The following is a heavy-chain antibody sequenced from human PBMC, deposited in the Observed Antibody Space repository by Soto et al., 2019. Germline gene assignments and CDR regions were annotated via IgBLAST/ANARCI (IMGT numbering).Heavy chain of an antibody. Sequence: SETLSLTCTVSGGSISSSSYYWGWIRQPPGKGLEWIGSIYYSGSTYYNPSLKSRVTISVDTSKNQFSPKLSSVTAADTAVYYCARQRVTNWFDPWGQGTLVTVSS. CDR2: IYYSGST. J-gene: IGHJ5*02. CDR1: GGSISSSSYY. CDR3: ARQRVTNWFDP. V-gene: IGHV4-39*01.